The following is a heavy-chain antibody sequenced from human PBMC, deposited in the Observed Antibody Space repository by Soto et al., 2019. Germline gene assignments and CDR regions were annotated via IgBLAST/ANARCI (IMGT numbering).Heavy chain of an antibody. CDR2: ISSGGGST. J-gene: IGHJ5*02. CDR1: GFIFSDYY. Sequence: QVQLVESGGGLVKPGGSLRLSCAASGFIFSDYYMNWIRRAPGKGLEWVSYISSGGGSTYYADSVKGRFTISRDNAKNSLYLQMKSLRADDPAVYYWARGRGWGHGYGSNWCDPWGQGTLVTVSS. CDR3: ARGRGWGHGYGSNWCDP. V-gene: IGHV3-11*01. D-gene: IGHD5-18*01.